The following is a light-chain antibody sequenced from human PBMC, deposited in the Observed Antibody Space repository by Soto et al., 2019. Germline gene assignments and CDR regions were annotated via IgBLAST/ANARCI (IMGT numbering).Light chain of an antibody. CDR2: DAS. CDR3: QQLKSSPFT. CDR1: QRMSGF. J-gene: IGKJ3*01. Sequence: DIQMTQSPATLSASLGDRVTITCRASQRMSGFLAWYQQKPGKAPQLLISDASSLESGVPSRFSGSGYGTDFNLTISSLQPEDFVTYDCQQLKSSPFTFGPGTKVDIK. V-gene: IGKV1-5*01.